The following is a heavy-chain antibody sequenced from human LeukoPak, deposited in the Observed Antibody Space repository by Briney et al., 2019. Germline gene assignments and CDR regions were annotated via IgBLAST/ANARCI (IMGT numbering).Heavy chain of an antibody. V-gene: IGHV4-59*01. CDR1: GGSISSYH. Sequence: SETLSLTCTVSGGSISSYHWSWIRQPPGKGLEWIGYIYYSGSTNYNPSLKSRVTISLDTSKNQFSLRLSSVTAADTAVYYCAGDSSPSVLAFWGQGTLVTVSS. J-gene: IGHJ4*02. D-gene: IGHD6-6*01. CDR3: AGDSSPSVLAF. CDR2: IYYSGST.